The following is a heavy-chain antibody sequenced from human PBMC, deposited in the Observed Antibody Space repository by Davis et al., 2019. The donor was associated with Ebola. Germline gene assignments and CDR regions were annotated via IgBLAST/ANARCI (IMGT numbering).Heavy chain of an antibody. CDR3: ATCGFCVSTSGVDY. D-gene: IGHD5/OR15-5a*01. CDR1: DFTVSNNY. Sequence: GESLKISCAASDFTVSNNYMSWVRQAPGKGLEWVSIIYSGGSTYYADSVKGRFTISRDNSKNTLYLQMNSLSGDDTALYYCATCGFCVSTSGVDYWGQGTLVTVSS. J-gene: IGHJ4*02. V-gene: IGHV3-53*01. CDR2: IYSGGST.